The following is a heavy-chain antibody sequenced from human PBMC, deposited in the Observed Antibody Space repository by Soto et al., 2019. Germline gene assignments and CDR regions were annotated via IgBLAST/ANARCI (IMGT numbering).Heavy chain of an antibody. V-gene: IGHV4-31*03. Sequence: SETLSLTCTVPCGSISSGGYYWSWIRQHPGKGLEWIGYIYYSGSTYYNPSLKSRVTISVDTSKNQFSLKLSSVTAADTAVYYCARAEEARYCSGGSCLDYWGQGTLVTVSS. D-gene: IGHD2-15*01. CDR2: IYYSGST. CDR3: ARAEEARYCSGGSCLDY. CDR1: CGSISSGGYY. J-gene: IGHJ4*02.